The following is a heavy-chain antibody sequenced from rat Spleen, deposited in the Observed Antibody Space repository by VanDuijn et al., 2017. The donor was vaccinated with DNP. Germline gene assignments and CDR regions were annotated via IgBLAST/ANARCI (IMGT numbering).Heavy chain of an antibody. CDR1: GFTFSSYW. J-gene: IGHJ1*01. CDR2: INTDGGRT. CDR3: ARGSGTYYWYFDF. D-gene: IGHD4-4*01. V-gene: IGHV5-58*01. Sequence: EVQLVESGGGSVQPGRSLKLSCVASGFTFSSYWMYWIRQAPGKGLEWVASINTDGGRTFYRDSVKGRFIISRDNARNTLYLQMNSLRSEDTATYFCARGSGTYYWYFDFWGPGTMVTVSS.